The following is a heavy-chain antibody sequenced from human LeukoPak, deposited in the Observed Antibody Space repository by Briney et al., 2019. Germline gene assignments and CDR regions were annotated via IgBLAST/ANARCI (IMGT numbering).Heavy chain of an antibody. CDR1: GFTFSSYW. CDR2: INSDESST. CDR3: ARVGRGREILPDY. V-gene: IGHV3-74*01. J-gene: IGHJ4*02. Sequence: PGGSLRLSCAASGFTFSSYWMHWVRQAPGKGLVWVSHINSDESSTNYADSVKGRFTISRDNAKNTLYLHMNSLRAEDTAVYYCARVGRGREILPDYWGQGTLVTVSS. D-gene: IGHD1-26*01.